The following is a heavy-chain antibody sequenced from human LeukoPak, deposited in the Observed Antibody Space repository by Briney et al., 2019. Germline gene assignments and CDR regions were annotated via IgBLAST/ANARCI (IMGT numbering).Heavy chain of an antibody. V-gene: IGHV4-61*01. D-gene: IGHD3-9*01. CDR1: GGSVSRGSYY. CDR2: IYYSGST. Sequence: SETLSLTCTVSGGSVSRGSYYWSWIRQPPGKGLEWIGYIYYSGSTNYNPSLKSRVTISVDTSKNQFSLKLSSVTAADTAVYYCARDMTDWWFDPWGQGTLVTVSS. CDR3: ARDMTDWWFDP. J-gene: IGHJ5*02.